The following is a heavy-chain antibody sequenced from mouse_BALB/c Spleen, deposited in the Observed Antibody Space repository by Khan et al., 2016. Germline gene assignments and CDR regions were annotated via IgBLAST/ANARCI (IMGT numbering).Heavy chain of an antibody. J-gene: IGHJ2*01. V-gene: IGHV9-4*02. CDR3: ARAVGNNDYFDY. D-gene: IGHD2-1*01. CDR1: GYTFTTAG. CDR2: INTHSGVP. Sequence: QIQLVQSGPELKKPGETVRISCKASGYTFTTAGMQWVQKMPGKGLKWIGWINTHSGVPKYAEDFKGRFAFSLETSASTAYLQIRNLKNEDTATYFGARAVGNNDYFDYWGQGTTLTVSS.